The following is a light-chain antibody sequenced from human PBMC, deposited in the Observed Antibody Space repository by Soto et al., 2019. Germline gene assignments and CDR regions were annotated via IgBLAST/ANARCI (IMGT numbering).Light chain of an antibody. CDR3: QQSYSSFRT. CDR2: GTF. V-gene: IGKV1-39*01. CDR1: QSVSTL. Sequence: DIQMTQSPSSLSASVGDRVTITCRASQSVSTLLNWYQQKPGEAPKLLIQGTFSLRSGVPSRFSGSGSGTDFTLTIMSLQPEDFATYYCQQSYSSFRTFGQGTKVEVK. J-gene: IGKJ1*01.